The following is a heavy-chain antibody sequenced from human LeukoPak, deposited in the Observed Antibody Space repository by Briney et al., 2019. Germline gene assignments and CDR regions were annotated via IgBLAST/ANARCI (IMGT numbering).Heavy chain of an antibody. CDR1: GFTYSRYS. D-gene: IGHD3-3*01. CDR3: ARADFWSGHDAFDI. CDR2: ISSSRSTI. Sequence: PGGSLRLFCAASGFTYSRYSMNWAREAPGKGREGGSYISSSRSTIYYADSVKGRFTIFRDNAKNSLYLQMNSLRAEDTAVYYCARADFWSGHDAFDIWGQGTMVTVSS. J-gene: IGHJ3*02. V-gene: IGHV3-48*01.